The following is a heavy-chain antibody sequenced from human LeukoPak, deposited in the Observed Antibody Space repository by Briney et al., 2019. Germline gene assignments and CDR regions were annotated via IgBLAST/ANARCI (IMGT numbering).Heavy chain of an antibody. CDR1: GYTFTGYY. CDR2: INPNSGGT. CDR3: ARDGDSSGWFYYMDV. V-gene: IGHV1-2*02. J-gene: IGHJ6*03. Sequence: ASVKVSCKASGYTFTGYYMHWVRQAPGQGLEWMGWINPNSGGTNYAQKFQGRVTMTRDTSISTAYMELSRLRSDDTAVYYCARDGDSSGWFYYMDVWGKGTTVTVSS. D-gene: IGHD6-19*01.